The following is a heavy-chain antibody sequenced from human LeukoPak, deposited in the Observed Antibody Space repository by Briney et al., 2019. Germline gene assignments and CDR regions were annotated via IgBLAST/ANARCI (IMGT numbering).Heavy chain of an antibody. CDR2: INHSGST. Sequence: PSETLSLTCAVYGGSFSGYYWSWIRQPPGKGLEWIGVINHSGSTNYNPSLKSRVTISVDTSKNQFSLMLSSVPAADTAVNYYARCEYDFWSGYHLWWFDRWGQGTLVSVCS. V-gene: IGHV4-34*01. CDR1: GGSFSGYY. CDR3: ARCEYDFWSGYHLWWFDR. D-gene: IGHD3-3*01. J-gene: IGHJ5*02.